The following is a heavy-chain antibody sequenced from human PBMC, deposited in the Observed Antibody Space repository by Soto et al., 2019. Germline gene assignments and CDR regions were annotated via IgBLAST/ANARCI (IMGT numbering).Heavy chain of an antibody. CDR3: ARGATTFPGDFVDY. D-gene: IGHD4-17*01. CDR1: GGSVNSGGYY. CDR2: IYYSGTA. Sequence: QVQLHESGPGLVKPSQTLSLTCTVSGGSVNSGGYYWTWIRQHPGKGLEWIGYIYYSGTAYYNPSLKRRVSISLDPSKNQFSLKLSSVTAADTAVYYCARGATTFPGDFVDYCGQGTLVTVSS. V-gene: IGHV4-31*03. J-gene: IGHJ4*02.